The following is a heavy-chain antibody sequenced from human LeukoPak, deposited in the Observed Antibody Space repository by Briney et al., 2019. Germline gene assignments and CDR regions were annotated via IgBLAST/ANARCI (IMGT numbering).Heavy chain of an antibody. Sequence: ASVKVSCKASGYTFTGYCMHWVRQAPGQGLEWMGWINPNSGGTNYAQKFQGRVTMTRDTSISTAYMELSRLRSDDTTVYYCARDAPGGDNDYWGQGTPVTVSS. CDR2: INPNSGGT. V-gene: IGHV1-2*02. J-gene: IGHJ4*02. CDR3: ARDAPGGDNDY. CDR1: GYTFTGYC. D-gene: IGHD2-21*01.